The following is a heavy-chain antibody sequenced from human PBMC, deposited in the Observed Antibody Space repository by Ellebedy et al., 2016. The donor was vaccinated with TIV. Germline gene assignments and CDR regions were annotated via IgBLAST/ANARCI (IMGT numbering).Heavy chain of an antibody. CDR3: ARGWNPFYFGY. Sequence: SETLSLTCTVSGGSIRSYYWSWIRQPAGKGLEWIGRIYISGSTNYNPSLKSRVTISVDASKNHFSLKLSSVTAADTAVYYCARGWNPFYFGYWGQGTLVTVSS. D-gene: IGHD1-1*01. CDR1: GGSIRSYY. J-gene: IGHJ4*02. CDR2: IYISGST. V-gene: IGHV4-4*07.